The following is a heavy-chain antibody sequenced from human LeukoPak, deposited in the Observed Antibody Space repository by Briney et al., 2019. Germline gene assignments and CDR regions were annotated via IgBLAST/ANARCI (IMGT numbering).Heavy chain of an antibody. Sequence: SETLSLTCAVYGGSFSGYYWSWIRQPPGKGPEWIGEINHSGSTNYNPSLKSRVTISVDTSKNQFSLKLSSVTAADTAVYYCAIRSKARYFDWLLSTEYYFDYWGQGTLVTVSS. CDR3: AIRSKARYFDWLLSTEYYFDY. J-gene: IGHJ4*02. V-gene: IGHV4-34*01. CDR1: GGSFSGYY. D-gene: IGHD3-9*01. CDR2: INHSGST.